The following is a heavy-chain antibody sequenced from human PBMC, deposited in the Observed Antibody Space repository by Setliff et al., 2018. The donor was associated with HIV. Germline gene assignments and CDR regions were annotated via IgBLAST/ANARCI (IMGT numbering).Heavy chain of an antibody. CDR3: ARVPYLEQLTYYYYYGMDV. D-gene: IGHD6-13*01. J-gene: IGHJ6*02. CDR2: INPNSGGT. CDR1: GYTFTGYY. Sequence: ASVKVSCKASGYTFTGYYMHCVRQAPGQGLEWMGWINPNSGGTNHAQKFQGRVTMTRDTSISTAYMELSRLRSDDTAVYYCARVPYLEQLTYYYYYGMDVWGQGTTVTVSS. V-gene: IGHV1-2*02.